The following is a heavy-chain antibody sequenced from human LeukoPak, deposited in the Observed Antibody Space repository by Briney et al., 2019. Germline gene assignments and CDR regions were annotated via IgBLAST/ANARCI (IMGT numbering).Heavy chain of an antibody. CDR3: AKARERGYKRYYFDY. Sequence: PGGSLRLSCAASGFTFSSYAMSWVRQAPGKGLEWVSAISGSGGSTYYADSVKGRFTISRDNSKNTLYLQMNSLRAEDAAVYYCAKARERGYKRYYFDYWGQGTLVTVSS. D-gene: IGHD5-18*01. CDR1: GFTFSSYA. J-gene: IGHJ4*02. V-gene: IGHV3-23*01. CDR2: ISGSGGST.